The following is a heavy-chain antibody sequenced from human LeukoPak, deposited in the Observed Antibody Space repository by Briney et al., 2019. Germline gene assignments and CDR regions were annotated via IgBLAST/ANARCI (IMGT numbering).Heavy chain of an antibody. CDR1: GYTFTSYG. J-gene: IGHJ4*02. D-gene: IGHD2-2*01. CDR2: ISAYNGNT. CDR3: ARASTTKYWSRTRCRGGIDY. V-gene: IGHV1-18*01. Sequence: ASVQVSCKASGYTFTSYGISWVRQAPGQGLEWMGWISAYNGNTNYAQKLQGRVTMTTDTSTSTAYMELRSLRSDDTAVYYCARASTTKYWSRTRCRGGIDYWGQGTLVTVSS.